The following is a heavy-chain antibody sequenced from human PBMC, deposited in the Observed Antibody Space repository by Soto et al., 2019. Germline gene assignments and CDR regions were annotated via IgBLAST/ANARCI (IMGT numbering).Heavy chain of an antibody. CDR1: GDSISNGHW. CDR2: IHHSGNT. J-gene: IGHJ4*01. V-gene: IGHV4-4*02. Sequence: QVRLQESGPGLVKPSGTLSLTCAVSGDSISNGHWWSWVRQPPGKGLEWIGEIHHSGNTNYNTSLKRRVIMSVDTSKNPFSLELSSVTAADTPVYYCARAFLSWTAAGRNWGHGTLVTVSS. CDR3: ARAFLSWTAAGRN. D-gene: IGHD6-13*01.